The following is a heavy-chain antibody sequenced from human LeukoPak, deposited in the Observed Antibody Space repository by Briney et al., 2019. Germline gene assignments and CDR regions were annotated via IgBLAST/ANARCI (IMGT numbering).Heavy chain of an antibody. CDR2: INPNSGGT. Sequence: ASVKVSCKASGYTFTGYYMHWVRQAPGQGLEWMGWINPNSGGTNYAQKFQGWVTMTRDTSISTAYMELSRLRSDGTAVYYCARGPGRYYYDSSGYYPNWGQGTLVTVSS. J-gene: IGHJ4*02. CDR3: ARGPGRYYYDSSGYYPN. CDR1: GYTFTGYY. V-gene: IGHV1-2*04. D-gene: IGHD3-22*01.